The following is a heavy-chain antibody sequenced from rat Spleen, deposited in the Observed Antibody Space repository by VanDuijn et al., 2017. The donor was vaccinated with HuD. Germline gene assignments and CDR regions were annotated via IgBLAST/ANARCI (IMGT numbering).Heavy chain of an antibody. J-gene: IGHJ4*01. CDR2: RWSGGST. D-gene: IGHD1-5*01. Sequence: EVQLKESGPGLVQPSQTLSLTCTVSGFSLTDYSVHWVRQPPGKGLEWLGVRWSGGSTACNSALKSRLSISRDTSKSQVFLKMNSLQIEDTGIYYCTRSRYNYYVMDAWGQGTLVTVSS. V-gene: IGHV2S63*01. CDR1: GFSLTDYS. CDR3: TRSRYNYYVMDA.